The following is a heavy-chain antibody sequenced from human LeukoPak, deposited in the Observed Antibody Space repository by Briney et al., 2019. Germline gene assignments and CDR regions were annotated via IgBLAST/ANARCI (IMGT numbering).Heavy chain of an antibody. Sequence: GGSLRLSCAGSGFTFSTYWMSWVRQAPGKGLEWVANIKQDGSEKYYVDSVKGRFTISRDNSKNTLYLQINSLRAEDTAVYYCAKLRGVGNYWGQGTLVTVSS. CDR1: GFTFSTYW. D-gene: IGHD3-10*01. V-gene: IGHV3-7*01. CDR2: IKQDGSEK. J-gene: IGHJ4*02. CDR3: AKLRGVGNY.